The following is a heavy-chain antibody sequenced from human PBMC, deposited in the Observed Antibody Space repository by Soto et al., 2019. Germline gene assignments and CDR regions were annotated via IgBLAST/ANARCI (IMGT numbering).Heavy chain of an antibody. D-gene: IGHD4-17*01. CDR2: INHSGSP. Sequence: QVQLQQWGAGLLKPSETLSLTCAVYGGSFSGYYWSWIRQPPGKGLEWIGDINHSGSPNYNPPLTSRVTISVDTSKNQFSRKLSSVTAADTAVYYCASKRGADTVTKPDYWGQGTLVTVSS. J-gene: IGHJ4*02. CDR3: ASKRGADTVTKPDY. CDR1: GGSFSGYY. V-gene: IGHV4-34*01.